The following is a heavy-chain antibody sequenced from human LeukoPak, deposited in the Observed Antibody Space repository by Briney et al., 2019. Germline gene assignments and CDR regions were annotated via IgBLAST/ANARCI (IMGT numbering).Heavy chain of an antibody. D-gene: IGHD3-9*01. CDR1: GYTFTGYY. J-gene: IGHJ4*02. V-gene: IGHV1-2*02. Sequence: ASVKVSCKASGYTFTGYYMHWVRQAPGQGLEWMGWINPNSGGTNYAQKFQGRVTMTRDTSISTAYMELSRLRSDDTAAYYCARGVYLYYDILTDFDYWGQGTLVTVSS. CDR3: ARGVYLYYDILTDFDY. CDR2: INPNSGGT.